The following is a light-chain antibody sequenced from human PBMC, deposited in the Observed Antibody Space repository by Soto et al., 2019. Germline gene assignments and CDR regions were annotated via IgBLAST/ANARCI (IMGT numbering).Light chain of an antibody. V-gene: IGLV2-14*01. CDR1: SSDVGGYNY. CDR2: DVS. CDR3: SSDTSSRTPV. Sequence: QSVLTQPASVSGSAGQSITISCTGTSSDVGGYNYVSWYQQHPGKAPKLMVYDVSNRPSGVSNRFSGSKSGNTASLTISGLQAEDEGDYYCSSDTSSRTPVFGGGTKVTVL. J-gene: IGLJ2*01.